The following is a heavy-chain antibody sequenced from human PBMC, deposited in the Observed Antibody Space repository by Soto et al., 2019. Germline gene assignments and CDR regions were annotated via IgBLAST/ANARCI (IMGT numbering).Heavy chain of an antibody. CDR1: GFTFSSYG. CDR3: ARDQFTYSSSWRNWFDP. V-gene: IGHV3-33*01. J-gene: IGHJ5*02. D-gene: IGHD6-13*01. Sequence: GGSLRLSCAASGFTFSSYGMHWVRQAPGKGLEWVAVIWYDGSNKYYADSVKGRFTISRDNSKNTLYLQMNSLRAEDTAVYYCARDQFTYSSSWRNWFDPWGQGTLVTVSS. CDR2: IWYDGSNK.